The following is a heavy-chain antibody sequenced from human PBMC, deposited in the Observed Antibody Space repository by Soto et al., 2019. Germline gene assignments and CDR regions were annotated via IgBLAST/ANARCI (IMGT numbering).Heavy chain of an antibody. D-gene: IGHD5-18*01. CDR1: GGSISSGDYY. V-gene: IGHV4-30-4*01. CDR3: ASTSYGYIFDDY. Sequence: QVQLQESGPGLVKPSQTLSLTCTVSGGSISSGDYYWSWIRQPPGKGLEWIGYIYYSGSTYYNPSPXSXXTISVDTSKNQFSLKLSSVTAADTAVYSCASTSYGYIFDDYWGQGTLVTVSS. J-gene: IGHJ4*02. CDR2: IYYSGST.